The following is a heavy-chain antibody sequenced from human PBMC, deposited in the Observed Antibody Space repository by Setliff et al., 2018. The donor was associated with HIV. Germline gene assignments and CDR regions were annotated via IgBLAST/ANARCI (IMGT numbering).Heavy chain of an antibody. CDR2: IYHTGST. J-gene: IGHJ4*01. D-gene: IGHD3-10*02. CDR1: GGSISSFNW. V-gene: IGHV4-4*02. Sequence: SETLSLTCDVSGGSISSFNWWSWVRQSPGKGLEWIGEIYHTGSTNYSPSLKSRVTISVGKSKNQFSLRLNSVTAADTAVYYCARVQYHYVNNGDSYYFTHWGHGTLVTVSS. CDR3: ARVQYHYVNNGDSYYFTH.